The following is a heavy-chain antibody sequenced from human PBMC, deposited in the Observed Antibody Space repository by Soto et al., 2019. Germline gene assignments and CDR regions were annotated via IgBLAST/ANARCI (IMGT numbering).Heavy chain of an antibody. J-gene: IGHJ5*02. V-gene: IGHV4-39*01. CDR2: IYYSGST. CDR3: ARHRADYDFWRGYHDIWFDP. CDR1: GGSISRSSYY. Sequence: QLQLQESGPGLVKPSETLSLTCTVSGGSISRSSYYWGWIRQPPGKGLEWIGSIYYSGSTYYNPSLNSRVTVSVDTSRTQSSLTLSSVTAADTAVYYCARHRADYDFWRGYHDIWFDPWGQGTLVTVSS. D-gene: IGHD3-3*01.